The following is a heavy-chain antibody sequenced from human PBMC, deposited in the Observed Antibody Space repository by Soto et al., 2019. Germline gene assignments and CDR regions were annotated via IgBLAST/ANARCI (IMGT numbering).Heavy chain of an antibody. CDR2: FDPEDGET. D-gene: IGHD3-3*01. CDR3: ATVFYDFWSGYDAFDI. J-gene: IGHJ3*02. V-gene: IGHV1-24*01. Sequence: ASVKVSCKVSGYTLTELSMHWVRQAPGKGLEWMGGFDPEDGETIYAQKFQGRVTMTEDTSTDTAYMELSSLRSEDTAVYYCATVFYDFWSGYDAFDIWGQGTMVTVS. CDR1: GYTLTELS.